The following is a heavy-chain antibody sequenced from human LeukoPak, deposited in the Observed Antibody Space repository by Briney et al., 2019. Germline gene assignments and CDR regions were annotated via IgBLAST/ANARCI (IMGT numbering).Heavy chain of an antibody. Sequence: ASVKVSCKASGYTFSGYYMHWVRQAPGQGLEWMGWISAYNGNTNYAQKLQGRVTMTTDTSTSTAYMELRSLRPDDTAVYYCARLLLWFGEPSYYFDYWGQGTLVTVSS. D-gene: IGHD3-10*01. CDR3: ARLLLWFGEPSYYFDY. CDR2: ISAYNGNT. J-gene: IGHJ4*02. V-gene: IGHV1-18*04. CDR1: GYTFSGYY.